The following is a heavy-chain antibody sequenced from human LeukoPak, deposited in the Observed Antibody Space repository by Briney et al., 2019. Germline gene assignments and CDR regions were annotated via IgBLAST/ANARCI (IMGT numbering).Heavy chain of an antibody. CDR3: ARDNKQYYYYGMDV. CDR2: INPNSGGT. J-gene: IGHJ6*02. V-gene: IGHV1-2*02. Sequence: VASVKVSCKASGYTFTGYYMHWVRQAPGQGLEWMGWINPNSGGTNYAQKFQGRVTMTRDTSISTAYMELSRLRSDDTAVYYCARDNKQYYYYGMDVWGQGTTVTVSS. CDR1: GYTFTGYY. D-gene: IGHD6-13*01.